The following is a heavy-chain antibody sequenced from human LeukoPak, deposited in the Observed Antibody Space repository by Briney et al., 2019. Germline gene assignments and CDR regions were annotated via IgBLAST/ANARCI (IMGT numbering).Heavy chain of an antibody. V-gene: IGHV4-59*01. Sequence: SETLSLTCTVSGGSISSYYWSWIRQSPGKGLECIGYIHYTGSTNYNPSLKSRVTISVDTSKNQFSLKLSSVTAADTAVYYCAGGYSYGSTYYYMDVWGKGTTVTISS. CDR1: GGSISSYY. CDR3: AGGYSYGSTYYYMDV. CDR2: IHYTGST. D-gene: IGHD5-18*01. J-gene: IGHJ6*03.